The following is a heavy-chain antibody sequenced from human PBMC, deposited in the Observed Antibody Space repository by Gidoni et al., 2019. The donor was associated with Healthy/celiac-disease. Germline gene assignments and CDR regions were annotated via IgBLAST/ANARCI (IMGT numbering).Heavy chain of an antibody. CDR3: ARGYDFWSGYQDY. J-gene: IGHJ4*02. Sequence: EVQLVESGGGLVQPGGSLRLSCAASGFTFSSYSMNWVRQAPGKGLEWVSYISSSSSTIYYADSGKGRFTISRDNAKNSLYLQMNSLRAEDTAVYYCARGYDFWSGYQDYWGQGTLVTVSS. CDR1: GFTFSSYS. V-gene: IGHV3-48*01. D-gene: IGHD3-3*01. CDR2: ISSSSSTI.